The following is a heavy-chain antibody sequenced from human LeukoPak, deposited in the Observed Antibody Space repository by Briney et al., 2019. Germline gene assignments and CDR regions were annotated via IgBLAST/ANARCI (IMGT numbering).Heavy chain of an antibody. V-gene: IGHV3-23*01. CDR2: ISGSGGST. CDR3: AKAAGSLYDFRSGYYTYNYFDY. CDR1: GLTFSSYA. D-gene: IGHD3-3*01. J-gene: IGHJ4*02. Sequence: PGGSLRLSCAASGLTFSSYAMSWVRQAPGKGLEWVSAISGSGGSTYYADSVKGRFTISRDNSKNTLYLQMNSLRAEDTAVYYCAKAAGSLYDFRSGYYTYNYFDYWGQGTLVTVSS.